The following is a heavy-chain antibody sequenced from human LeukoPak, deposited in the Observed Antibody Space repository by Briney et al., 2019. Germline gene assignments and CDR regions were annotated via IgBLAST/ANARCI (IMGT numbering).Heavy chain of an antibody. CDR2: INHSGST. Sequence: PSETLSLTCAVYGGSFSGYYWSWIRQPPGKGLEWIGEINHSGSTNYNPSLKSRVTISVDTSKNQFSLKLSSVTAADTAVYYCARVRVTMARGPFDPWGQGTLVTVSS. J-gene: IGHJ5*02. CDR1: GGSFSGYY. CDR3: ARVRVTMARGPFDP. D-gene: IGHD3-10*01. V-gene: IGHV4-34*01.